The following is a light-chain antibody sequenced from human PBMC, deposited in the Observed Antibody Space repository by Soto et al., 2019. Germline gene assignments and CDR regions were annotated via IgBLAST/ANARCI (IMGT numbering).Light chain of an antibody. CDR1: SSDVFSYDA. Sequence: QSALTQPASVSGSPGQSITFSCTGTSSDVFSYDAVSWYQHHPGKAPKLIIYEGNKRSSGVSNRFTGSRSGNMASLTISGLQAEDEADYYCCSYVYTNSWVFGGGTKLTVL. V-gene: IGLV2-23*01. J-gene: IGLJ3*02. CDR3: CSYVYTNSWV. CDR2: EGN.